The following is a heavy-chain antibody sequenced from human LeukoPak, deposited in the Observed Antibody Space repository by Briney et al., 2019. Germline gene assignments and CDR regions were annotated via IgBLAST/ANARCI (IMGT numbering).Heavy chain of an antibody. CDR3: AGPTVGYYYGMDV. J-gene: IGHJ6*04. Sequence: SGTLSLTCAVSGGSISSSNWWSWVRQPPGKGLEWIGEIYHSGSTNYNPSLKSRVTISVDKSKNQFSLKLSSVTAADTAAYYCAGPTVGYYYGMDVWGKGTTVTVSS. V-gene: IGHV4-4*02. D-gene: IGHD1-26*01. CDR2: IYHSGST. CDR1: GGSISSSNW.